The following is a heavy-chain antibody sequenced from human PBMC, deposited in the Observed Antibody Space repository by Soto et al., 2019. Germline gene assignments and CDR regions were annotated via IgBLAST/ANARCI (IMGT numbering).Heavy chain of an antibody. J-gene: IGHJ6*02. D-gene: IGHD2-15*01. V-gene: IGHV3-33*01. CDR1: GFTFSSYG. CDR2: IWYDGSNK. CDR3: ARVPRRIYCSGGSCYSGGENYYYYGMDV. Sequence: QVQLVESGGGVVQPGRSLRLSCAASGFTFSSYGMHWVRQAPGKGLEWVAVIWYDGSNKYYADSVKGRFTISRDNSKNTLYLQMNSLRAEDTAVYYCARVPRRIYCSGGSCYSGGENYYYYGMDVWGQGTTVTVSS.